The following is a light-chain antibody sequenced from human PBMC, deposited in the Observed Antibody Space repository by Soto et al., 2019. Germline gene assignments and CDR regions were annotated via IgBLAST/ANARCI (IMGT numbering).Light chain of an antibody. CDR1: QSVSSN. CDR3: QQYNNWWT. J-gene: IGKJ1*01. Sequence: EIVMTQSPATLSVSPGERATLSCRASQSVSSNLAWYQQKPGQAPSLLIYGASTRATGIPARFSVSGSGTEFTLTISSLHSEDFAVYDCQQYNNWWTFGQGTKVDI. CDR2: GAS. V-gene: IGKV3-15*01.